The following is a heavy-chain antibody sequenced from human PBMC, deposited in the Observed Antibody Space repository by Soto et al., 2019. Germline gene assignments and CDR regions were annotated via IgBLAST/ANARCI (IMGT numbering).Heavy chain of an antibody. CDR1: GYTFTSYD. CDR2: MNPNSGNT. J-gene: IGHJ6*02. Sequence: QVQLVQSGAEVKKPGASVKVSCKASGYTFTSYDINWVRQATGQGLEWMGWMNPNSGNTGYAQKFQGRVTMTRNTSIRTAYMELRSLRSEDTAVYYCARGPDGYYYYGMDVWGQGTTVTVSS. V-gene: IGHV1-8*01. CDR3: ARGPDGYYYYGMDV.